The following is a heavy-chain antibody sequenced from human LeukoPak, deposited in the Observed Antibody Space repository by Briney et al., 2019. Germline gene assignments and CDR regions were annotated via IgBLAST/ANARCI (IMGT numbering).Heavy chain of an antibody. J-gene: IGHJ4*02. V-gene: IGHV2-5*02. CDR3: VQSLRTMTTYSFDY. CDR2: IYWDGDK. Sequence: ESGPTLVNPTQILTLTCTFSGFSLSTSAVGVGWIRRPPGKALEWLALIYWDGDKRYSPSLNSRLTITRDTSKNQVVLTMTNMDPVDTATYYCVQSLRTMTTYSFDYWGQGTLVTVSS. CDR1: GFSLSTSAVG. D-gene: IGHD4-17*01.